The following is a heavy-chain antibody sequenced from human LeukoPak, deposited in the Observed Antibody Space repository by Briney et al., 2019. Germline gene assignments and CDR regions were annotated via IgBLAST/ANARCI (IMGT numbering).Heavy chain of an antibody. V-gene: IGHV3-21*01. J-gene: IGHJ4*02. Sequence: GGSLRLYSAAPGFTFSSYSMNRIRQAPEQGLESVSSISSSSSYKYYADSVKGRFTISRDNAKNSLYLQMNSLRAEDTAVYYCASSLGDSSYYFDYWGQGTLVTVSS. CDR1: GFTFSSYS. CDR2: ISSSSSYK. CDR3: ASSLGDSSYYFDY. D-gene: IGHD6-13*01.